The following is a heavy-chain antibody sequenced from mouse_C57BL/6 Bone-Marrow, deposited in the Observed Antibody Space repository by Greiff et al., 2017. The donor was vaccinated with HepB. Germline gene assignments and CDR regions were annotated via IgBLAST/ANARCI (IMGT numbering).Heavy chain of an antibody. D-gene: IGHD1-1*01. Sequence: EVQRVESGGGLVKPGGSLKLSCAASGFTFSDYGMHWVRQAPEKGLEWVAYISSGSSTIYYADTVKGRFTISRDNAKNTLFLQMTSLRSEDTAMYYCAKNYYGSSSYYAMDYWGQGTSVTVSS. V-gene: IGHV5-17*01. CDR3: AKNYYGSSSYYAMDY. J-gene: IGHJ4*01. CDR1: GFTFSDYG. CDR2: ISSGSSTI.